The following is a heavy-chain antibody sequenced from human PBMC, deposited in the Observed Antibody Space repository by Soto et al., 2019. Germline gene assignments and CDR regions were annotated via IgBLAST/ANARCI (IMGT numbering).Heavy chain of an antibody. J-gene: IGHJ4*02. CDR3: ARRTSTSGCRHYFDN. CDR2: IVPNFSNI. D-gene: IGHD6-19*01. V-gene: IGHV5-51*01. Sequence: GQCLKISCKGFGYSFPTYWIGWLRQIPGKGLEWMRFIVPNFSNIRYSPSFQGQVYISADKSINTAYLQSSSLQDSDTAIYYCARRTSTSGCRHYFDNWGRGTLVSVSS. CDR1: GYSFPTYW.